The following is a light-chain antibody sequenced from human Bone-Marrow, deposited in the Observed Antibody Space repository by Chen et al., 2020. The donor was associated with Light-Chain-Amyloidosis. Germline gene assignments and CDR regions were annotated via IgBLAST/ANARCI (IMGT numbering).Light chain of an antibody. CDR2: EDK. J-gene: IGLJ2*01. CDR1: KLGDRY. Sequence: SYELTQPPSVSVSPGQTASITCSGDKLGDRYTYWYQLKSGQSPVLVIYEDKKRPSGIPERFSGPNSGNTATLTISGTQPMDEADYYCQAWDSSTVIFGGGTKLTVL. CDR3: QAWDSSTVI. V-gene: IGLV3-1*01.